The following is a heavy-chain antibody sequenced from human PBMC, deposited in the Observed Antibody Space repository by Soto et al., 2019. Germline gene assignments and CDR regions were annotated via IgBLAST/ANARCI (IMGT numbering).Heavy chain of an antibody. D-gene: IGHD3-22*01. CDR1: GGTFSRNT. CDR3: ARQFDYAVSGYYCAX. CDR2: IIPMFGTP. Sequence: SVKVSCKASGGTFSRNTISWVRQAPGQGLEWMGGIIPMFGTPNYAQKFQGRVTITADESTSTAYMELNRLKSEDTAVYYCARQFDYAVSGYYCAXWGQGTLVT. J-gene: IGHJ4*02. V-gene: IGHV1-69*13.